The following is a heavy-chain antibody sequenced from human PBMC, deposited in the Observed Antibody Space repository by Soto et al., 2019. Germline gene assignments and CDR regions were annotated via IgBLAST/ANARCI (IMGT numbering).Heavy chain of an antibody. CDR1: GFSLSTSGVG. CDR2: IYWDDDK. D-gene: IGHD5-12*01. V-gene: IGHV2-5*02. Sequence: QITLNESGPTLVKPTQTLTLTCTFSGFSLSTSGVGVGWIRQPPGKALEWLALIYWDDDKRYSPSLTSRLTITTDTSKNQVVLTMTNMDPVDTATYYCAHSFGGYDYFDYWGQGTLVTVSS. CDR3: AHSFGGYDYFDY. J-gene: IGHJ4*02.